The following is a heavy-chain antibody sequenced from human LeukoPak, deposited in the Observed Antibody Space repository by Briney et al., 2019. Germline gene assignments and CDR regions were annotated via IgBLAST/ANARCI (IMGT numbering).Heavy chain of an antibody. J-gene: IGHJ4*02. CDR2: INPDSGGT. D-gene: IGHD3-9*01. CDR3: ARDQGDILTGYYTYYFDY. V-gene: IGHV1-2*02. CDR1: GYTFTGYY. Sequence: ASVKVSCKASGYTFTGYYMHWVPQAPGQGLEWMGWINPDSGGTNYAQKFQGRVTMTRDTSISTAYMELSRLRSDDTAVYYCARDQGDILTGYYTYYFDYWGQGTLVTVSS.